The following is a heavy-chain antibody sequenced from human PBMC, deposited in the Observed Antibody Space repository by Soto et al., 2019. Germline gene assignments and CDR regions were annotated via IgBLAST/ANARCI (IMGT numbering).Heavy chain of an antibody. CDR3: ARDRSGSSVFYYYYMDV. Sequence: QVQLQESGPGLVKPSQTLSLTCTVSGGSISSGGYYWSWIRQHPGKGLEWIGYIYYSGSTYYNPSIKSRVTTSVDSSKNQFSLKLSSVTAADTAVYYCARDRSGSSVFYYYYMDVWGKGTTVTVSS. J-gene: IGHJ6*03. D-gene: IGHD6-6*01. CDR2: IYYSGST. CDR1: GGSISSGGYY. V-gene: IGHV4-31*03.